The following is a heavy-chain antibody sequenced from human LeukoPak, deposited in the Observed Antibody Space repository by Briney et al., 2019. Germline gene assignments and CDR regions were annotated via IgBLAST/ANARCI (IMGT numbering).Heavy chain of an antibody. Sequence: KPSETLSLTCAVSGGSISSGGYSWSWIRQPPGKGPEWIGYIYHSGSTYYNPSLKSRVTISVDRSKNQFSLKLSSVTAADTAVYYCARGYDSSGYYISATDAFDIWGQGTMVTVSS. V-gene: IGHV4-30-2*01. CDR1: GGSISSGGYS. J-gene: IGHJ3*02. CDR2: IYHSGST. D-gene: IGHD3-22*01. CDR3: ARGYDSSGYYISATDAFDI.